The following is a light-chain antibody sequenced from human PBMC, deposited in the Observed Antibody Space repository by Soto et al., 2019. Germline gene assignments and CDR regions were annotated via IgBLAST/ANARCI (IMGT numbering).Light chain of an antibody. CDR3: QQDNDWLST. V-gene: IGKV1-9*01. CDR1: QTINYY. J-gene: IGKJ1*01. CDR2: AAS. Sequence: QSPAYIFASVGDRVTITSRATQTINYYLAWYQQKLGQAPKLLINAASTLDSGIPSRFSGRGSGTEFTLTITSLQSEDFAIYYCQQDNDWLSTFGQGTKVDIK.